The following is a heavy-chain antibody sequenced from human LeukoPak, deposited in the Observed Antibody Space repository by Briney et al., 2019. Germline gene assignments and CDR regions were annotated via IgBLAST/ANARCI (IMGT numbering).Heavy chain of an antibody. J-gene: IGHJ5*02. D-gene: IGHD2-15*01. CDR2: ISGSGGST. Sequence: GGSLRLSCAASGFTFSSYAMSWVRQAPGKGLEWVSAISGSGGSTYYADSVKGRFTISRDNSKNTLYLQMSSLRAEDTAVYYCAKDPFHCSGGSCFRWFDPWGQGTLVTVSS. CDR3: AKDPFHCSGGSCFRWFDP. V-gene: IGHV3-23*01. CDR1: GFTFSSYA.